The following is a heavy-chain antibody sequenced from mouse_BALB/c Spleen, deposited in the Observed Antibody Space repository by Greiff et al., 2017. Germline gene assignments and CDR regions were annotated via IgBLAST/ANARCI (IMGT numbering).Heavy chain of an antibody. CDR3: AREGEYGNYWFAY. CDR2: INPDSSTI. Sequence: EVQGVESGGGLVQPGGSLKLSCAASGFDFSRYWMSWVRQAPGKGLEWIGEINPDSSTINYTPSLKDKFIISRDNAKNTLYLQMSKVRSEDTALYYCAREGEYGNYWFAYWGQGTLVTVSA. V-gene: IGHV4-1*02. CDR1: GFDFSRYW. D-gene: IGHD2-10*02. J-gene: IGHJ3*01.